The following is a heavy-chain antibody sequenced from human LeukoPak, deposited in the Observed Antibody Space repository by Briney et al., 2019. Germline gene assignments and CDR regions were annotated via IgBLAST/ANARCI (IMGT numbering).Heavy chain of an antibody. V-gene: IGHV1-24*01. D-gene: IGHD3-9*01. J-gene: IGHJ6*02. CDR1: GYTLTELS. CDR2: FDPEDGET. CDR3: ATPSQNFDWFRPFYYGMDV. Sequence: ASVKVSCKVSGYTLTELSMHWVRQAPGKGLEWMGGFDPEDGETIYAQKFQGRVTMTEDTSTDTDYMQLSRLRSEDTAVYYCATPSQNFDWFRPFYYGMDVWGQGTTVTVSS.